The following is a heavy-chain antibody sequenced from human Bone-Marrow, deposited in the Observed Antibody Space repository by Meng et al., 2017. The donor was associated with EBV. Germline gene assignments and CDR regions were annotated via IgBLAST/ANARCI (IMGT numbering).Heavy chain of an antibody. Sequence: QGQLQQWGAGLLKPSETLSLTCAGXXXSLSGYYWSWIRQPPGKGLEWIGEINHSGSINHNPSLKSRVTISVDTSKNQFSLKMRSVTAADTAVYYCARGRSRLLLELARITHPYFDYWGQGALVTVSS. CDR1: XXSLSGYY. D-gene: IGHD5-24*01. CDR2: INHSGSI. V-gene: IGHV4-34*01. J-gene: IGHJ4*02. CDR3: ARGRSRLLLELARITHPYFDY.